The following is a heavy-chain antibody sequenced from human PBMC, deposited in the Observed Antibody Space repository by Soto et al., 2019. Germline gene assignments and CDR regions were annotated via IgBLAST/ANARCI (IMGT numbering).Heavy chain of an antibody. J-gene: IGHJ4*02. V-gene: IGHV1-69*04. D-gene: IGHD4-17*01. CDR3: ARDPSNDYGGDTFDY. CDR1: GGTFSSYA. Sequence: SVEVSCKXSGGTFSSYAIHWVRQAPGQGLEWLGKIIPSYDRTNYAQKFQGRVTVTADTYTTTAYMELSSLRSDDTAVYYCARDPSNDYGGDTFDYWGQGTLVTVSS. CDR2: IIPSYDRT.